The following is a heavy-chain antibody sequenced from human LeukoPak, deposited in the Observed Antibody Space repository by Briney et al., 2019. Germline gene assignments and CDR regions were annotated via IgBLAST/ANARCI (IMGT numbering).Heavy chain of an antibody. CDR3: ARVVMVRGVIGTNWFDP. D-gene: IGHD3-10*01. CDR1: GGSISSYY. CDR2: IYYSGST. V-gene: IGHV4-59*01. J-gene: IGHJ5*02. Sequence: PSETLSLTCTVSGGSISSYYWSWIRQPPGKGLEWIGYIYYSGSTNYNPSLKSRVTISVDMSKNQFSLKLSSVTAADTAVYYCARVVMVRGVIGTNWFDPWGQGTLVTVSS.